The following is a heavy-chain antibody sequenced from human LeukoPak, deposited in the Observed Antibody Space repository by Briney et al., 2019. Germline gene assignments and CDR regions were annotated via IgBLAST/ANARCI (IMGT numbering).Heavy chain of an antibody. Sequence: GASVKVSCKASGGTFSSYAISWVRPAPGQGLEWMGGIIPIFGTANYAQKFQGRVTITADESTSTAYMELSSLRSEDTAVYYCARILYDFWSGLSRGNGDYYGMDVWGQGTTVTVSS. D-gene: IGHD3-3*01. CDR1: GGTFSSYA. V-gene: IGHV1-69*13. CDR3: ARILYDFWSGLSRGNGDYYGMDV. CDR2: IIPIFGTA. J-gene: IGHJ6*02.